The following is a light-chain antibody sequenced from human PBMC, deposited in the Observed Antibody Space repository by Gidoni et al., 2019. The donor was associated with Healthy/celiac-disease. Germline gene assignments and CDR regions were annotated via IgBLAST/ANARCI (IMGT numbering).Light chain of an antibody. Sequence: EIVMPQSPATLSVSPGERATLSCRASQSVSSTLAWYQQKPGQAPRLLIYGASTRATGIPARFSGSGSGTEFTLTISSLQSEDFAVYYCQQYNNWTWTFGQGTKVEIK. J-gene: IGKJ1*01. CDR1: QSVSST. V-gene: IGKV3-15*01. CDR3: QQYNNWTWT. CDR2: GAS.